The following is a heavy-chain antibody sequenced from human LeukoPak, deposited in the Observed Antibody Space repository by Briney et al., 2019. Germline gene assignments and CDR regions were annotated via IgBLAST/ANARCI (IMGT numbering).Heavy chain of an antibody. Sequence: PSETLSLTCGVYGGSLSGYYCSWIRQPPGKGLEWIGEINHRGSTYYSPSLQSRVTMSVDTSKNQFSLKLSSVTAADPAVYYCASGKVDIRLQDWGQGNLVTVSS. CDR1: GGSLSGYY. J-gene: IGHJ4*02. CDR2: INHRGST. CDR3: ASGKVDIRLQD. D-gene: IGHD2-15*01. V-gene: IGHV4-34*01.